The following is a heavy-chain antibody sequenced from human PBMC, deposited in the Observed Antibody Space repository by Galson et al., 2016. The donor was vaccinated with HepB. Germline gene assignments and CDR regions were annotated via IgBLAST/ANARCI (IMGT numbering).Heavy chain of an antibody. V-gene: IGHV4-59*08. CDR1: GGSFSTYY. CDR3: ARTEPSSGFRY. J-gene: IGHJ4*02. CDR2: IYYSGGT. Sequence: ETLSLTCTISGGSFSTYYWSWIRQPPGKGLEWIGYIYYSGGTNYNPSLKSRVTISVDTSMNQLSLKLSSVTAADTAVYYCARTEPSSGFRYWGQGTLVTVSS. D-gene: IGHD3-22*01.